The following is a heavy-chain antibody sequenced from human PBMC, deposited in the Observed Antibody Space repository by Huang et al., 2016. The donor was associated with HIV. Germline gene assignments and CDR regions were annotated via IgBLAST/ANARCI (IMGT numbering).Heavy chain of an antibody. CDR1: GYTFTSYG. D-gene: IGHD3-22*01. CDR2: ISASSGDT. CDR3: ARDPKYHRIGYYRQRRGIDI. Sequence: QIQLMQSGPELKQPGASVKVSCKASGYTFTSYGITWVRQDPGQGPDGMGWISASSGDTEYAQKFQGRVTLTTDTSTNRAYMELRSLRSDDTAKYYCARDPKYHRIGYYRQRRGIDIWGQGTMVIVSS. V-gene: IGHV1-18*01. J-gene: IGHJ3*02.